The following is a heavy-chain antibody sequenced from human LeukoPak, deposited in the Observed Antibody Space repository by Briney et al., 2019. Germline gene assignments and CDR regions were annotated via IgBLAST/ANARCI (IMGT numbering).Heavy chain of an antibody. CDR2: IYSGDNT. CDR3: AGRRVLDASFDY. J-gene: IGHJ4*02. CDR1: GFTVSNNY. V-gene: IGHV3-66*02. D-gene: IGHD3-16*01. Sequence: GGSLRLSCAASGFTVSNNYMSLVRQAPGKGLEWVSVIYSGDNTYYVESVKGRFTISRDNSKNTLFLQMNRLRAEDTAVYYCAGRRVLDASFDYWGQGTLVTVSS.